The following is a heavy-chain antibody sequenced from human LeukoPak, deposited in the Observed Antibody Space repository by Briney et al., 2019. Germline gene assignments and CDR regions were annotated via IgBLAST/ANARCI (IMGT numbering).Heavy chain of an antibody. CDR2: IKQDGSEK. V-gene: IGHV3-7*01. J-gene: IGHJ3*02. Sequence: GGSLRLSCAASGFTFSSYWMSWVRQAPGKGLEWVANIKQDGSEKYYVDSVKGRFTISRDNAKNSLYLQMNSLRAEDTAVYYCARGPTRLRYIDWVGPYAFDIWGQGTMVTVSS. D-gene: IGHD3-9*01. CDR1: GFTFSSYW. CDR3: ARGPTRLRYIDWVGPYAFDI.